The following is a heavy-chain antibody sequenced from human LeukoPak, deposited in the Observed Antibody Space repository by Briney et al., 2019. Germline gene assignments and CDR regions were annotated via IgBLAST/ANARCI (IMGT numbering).Heavy chain of an antibody. J-gene: IGHJ3*02. CDR1: GDSVSSNSAA. CDR3: VPGYAFHI. CDR2: TYYRSKWYH. Sequence: SQTLSLTCAFSGDSVSSNSAAWNWIRQSPSRGLEWLGRTYYRSKWYHDYAVSVKSRITINPDTSKNQFSLQLNSVTAEGTAVYYCVPGYAFHIWGQGTMVTVSS. D-gene: IGHD3-10*01. V-gene: IGHV6-1*01.